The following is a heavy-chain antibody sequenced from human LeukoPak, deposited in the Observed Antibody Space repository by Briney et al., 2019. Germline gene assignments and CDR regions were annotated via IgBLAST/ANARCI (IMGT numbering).Heavy chain of an antibody. D-gene: IGHD3-3*01. J-gene: IGHJ4*02. Sequence: KPGGSLRLSCAASGFTFSSYSLNWVRQAPGKGLEWVSSISSSSSYIYYADSVKGRFTISRDNSKNTLYLQMNSLRAEDTAVYYCAKDDALGYDFWSGYSNFDYWGQGTLVTVSS. CDR3: AKDDALGYDFWSGYSNFDY. V-gene: IGHV3-21*04. CDR2: ISSSSSYI. CDR1: GFTFSSYS.